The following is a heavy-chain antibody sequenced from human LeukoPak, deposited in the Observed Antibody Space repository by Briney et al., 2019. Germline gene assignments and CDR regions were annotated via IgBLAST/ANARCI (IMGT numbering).Heavy chain of an antibody. CDR3: ARDSRWDDSSVDY. CDR1: GFTFSTYI. D-gene: IGHD3-22*01. V-gene: IGHV3-21*01. Sequence: GGSLRLSCAASGFTFSTYIMNWVRQTPGKGLEWVSSIGTSTSYIYYAGSVKGRFTISRDNAKNSLYLQMNSLRAEDTAVYYCARDSRWDDSSVDYWGQGTLVTVSS. CDR2: IGTSTSYI. J-gene: IGHJ4*02.